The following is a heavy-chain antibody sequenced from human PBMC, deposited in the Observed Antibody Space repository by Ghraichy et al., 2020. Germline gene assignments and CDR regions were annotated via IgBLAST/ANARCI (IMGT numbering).Heavy chain of an antibody. J-gene: IGHJ4*02. CDR2: IGHSGST. CDR3: ARHQLLGSSVND. Sequence: SETLSLTCSVSGDSISAASYNWGWARQPPGKGLEWIGSIGHSGSTYYSPSFKSRVTISADPSKNQFSLRLTSVTAADTAVYYCARHQLLGSSVNDWGQGILVTVSS. CDR1: GDSISAASYN. V-gene: IGHV4-39*01. D-gene: IGHD6-25*01.